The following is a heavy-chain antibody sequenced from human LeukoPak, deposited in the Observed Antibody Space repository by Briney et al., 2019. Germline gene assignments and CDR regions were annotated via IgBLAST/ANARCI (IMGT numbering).Heavy chain of an antibody. Sequence: GGSLRLSCAASGFTFSSYAMSWVRQAPGKGLEWVSAISGSGGSTYYADSVKGRFTISRDNSKNTLYLQMNSLRAEGTAVYYCAKTPGEVVVPAAIGDWFDPWGQGTLVTVSS. D-gene: IGHD2-2*01. V-gene: IGHV3-23*01. CDR2: ISGSGGST. CDR1: GFTFSSYA. J-gene: IGHJ5*02. CDR3: AKTPGEVVVPAAIGDWFDP.